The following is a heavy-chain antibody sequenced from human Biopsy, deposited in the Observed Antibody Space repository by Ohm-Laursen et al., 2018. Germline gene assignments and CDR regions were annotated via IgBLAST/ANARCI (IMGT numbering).Heavy chain of an antibody. V-gene: IGHV4-31*01. D-gene: IGHD3-16*02. J-gene: IGHJ5*01. CDR1: GGSINSGGHF. CDR3: TRVRTFGGVIGGYCFDS. CDR2: IYDNGDT. Sequence: TLSLTCSVSGGSINSGGHFWGWVRQSPGKGLEWIGHIYDNGDTYYNPSLMSLVSISADTSKNQVSLRLNSVTAADTAVYYCTRVRTFGGVIGGYCFDSWGQGILVTVSS.